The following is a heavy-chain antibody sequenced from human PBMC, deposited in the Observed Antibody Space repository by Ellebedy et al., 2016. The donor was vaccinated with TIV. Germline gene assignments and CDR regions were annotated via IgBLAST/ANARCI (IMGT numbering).Heavy chain of an antibody. CDR2: ISGSGGST. J-gene: IGHJ4*02. CDR3: AQVAEDYDILTGYDY. CDR1: GFTFSSYA. Sequence: GESLKISCAASGFTFSSYAMSWVRQAPGKGLEWVSAISGSGGSTYYADSVKGRFTISRDNSKSTLYLQMNSLRAEDTAVYYCAQVAEDYDILTGYDYWGQGTLVTVSS. D-gene: IGHD3-9*01. V-gene: IGHV3-23*01.